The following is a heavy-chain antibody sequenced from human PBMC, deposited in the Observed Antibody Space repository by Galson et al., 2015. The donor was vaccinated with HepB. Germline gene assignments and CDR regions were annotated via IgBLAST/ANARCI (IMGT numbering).Heavy chain of an antibody. CDR2: IWYDGSNK. J-gene: IGHJ6*02. D-gene: IGHD6-13*01. Sequence: SLRLSCAASGFSFSTYGMHWVRQAPGKGLEWVAVIWYDGSNKFYGDSVKGRFTISRDNSKSTLFLQMNSLRVEDTAVYYCARDVRIAATGTTQPWGMDVWGQGTTVTVSS. V-gene: IGHV3-33*01. CDR3: ARDVRIAATGTTQPWGMDV. CDR1: GFSFSTYG.